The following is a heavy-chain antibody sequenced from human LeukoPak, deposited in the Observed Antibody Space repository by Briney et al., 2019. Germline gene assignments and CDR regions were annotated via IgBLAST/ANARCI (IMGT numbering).Heavy chain of an antibody. CDR3: AELGITMIGGV. CDR1: GFTFSNSW. CDR2: ISYDGSNK. J-gene: IGHJ6*04. V-gene: IGHV3-30*18. Sequence: GESLRLSCAASGFTFSNSWMTWVRQAPGKGLEWVAVISYDGSNKYYADSVKGRFTISRDNSKNTLYLQMNSLRAEDTAVYYRAELGITMIGGVWGKGTTVTISS. D-gene: IGHD3-10*02.